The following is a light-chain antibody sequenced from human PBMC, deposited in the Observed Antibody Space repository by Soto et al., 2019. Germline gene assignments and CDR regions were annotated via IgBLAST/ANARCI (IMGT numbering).Light chain of an antibody. CDR2: GAS. Sequence: IVLTQSPGTLSLSPGERATLSCRASQSVSSSYLAWYQQKPGQAPRLLIYGASSRATGIPDRFSGSGSGTDFTLTISRLEPGDFAVYYCQQYVTSPPRTFGQGTKVEIK. J-gene: IGKJ1*01. V-gene: IGKV3-20*01. CDR1: QSVSSSY. CDR3: QQYVTSPPRT.